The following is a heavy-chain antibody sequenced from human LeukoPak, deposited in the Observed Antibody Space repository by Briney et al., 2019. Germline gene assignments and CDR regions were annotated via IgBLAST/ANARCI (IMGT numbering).Heavy chain of an antibody. CDR1: GFTFSIYS. D-gene: IGHD3-16*01. CDR3: ANLVWGSQAET. J-gene: IGHJ5*02. Sequence: GGSLRLSCAASGFTFSIYSMNWVRQAPGKGLEWVSSFSSNGNYIYYADSVKGRFTISRDNAKNSLYLQMNSLRAEDTAGYYCANLVWGSQAETWGQGTLVTVSS. V-gene: IGHV3-21*01. CDR2: FSSNGNYI.